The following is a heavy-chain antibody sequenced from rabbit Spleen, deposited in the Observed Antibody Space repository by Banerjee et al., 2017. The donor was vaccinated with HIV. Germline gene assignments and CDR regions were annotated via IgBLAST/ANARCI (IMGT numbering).Heavy chain of an antibody. CDR3: ARSGAGYGIYTGDAYDP. CDR2: IDIGSSGRS. Sequence: QEQLVESGGGLVKPEGSLTLTCKASGFDFSRSDWICWVRQAPGKGLEWIACIDIGSSGRSYYASWAKGRFTISKTSSTTVTLQMTSLTAADTATYFCARSGAGYGIYTGDAYDPWGQGTLVTVS. V-gene: IGHV1S45*01. D-gene: IGHD7-1*01. CDR1: GFDFSRSDW. J-gene: IGHJ2*01.